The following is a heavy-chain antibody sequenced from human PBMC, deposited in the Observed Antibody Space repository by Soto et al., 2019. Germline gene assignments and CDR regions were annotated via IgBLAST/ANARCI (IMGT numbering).Heavy chain of an antibody. D-gene: IGHD6-25*01. J-gene: IGHJ4*02. CDR2: ISYDGSNK. CDR1: GFTFSSYA. Sequence: GGSQRLSCAASGFTFSSYAMHWVRQDPGKGLEWMAVISYDGSNKYYAGSVKGRFTISRDNSKNTLYLQMNSLIAEDTAVYYCARDIAARFDYWGQGTLVTVSS. CDR3: ARDIAARFDY. V-gene: IGHV3-30-3*01.